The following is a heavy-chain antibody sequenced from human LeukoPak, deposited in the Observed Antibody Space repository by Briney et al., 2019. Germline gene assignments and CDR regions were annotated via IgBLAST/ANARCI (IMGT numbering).Heavy chain of an antibody. CDR2: MNPNSGNT. D-gene: IGHD2-2*01. CDR3: ARAPRYCSSTSCAHFDY. V-gene: IGHV1-8*01. Sequence: ASVKVSCKASGYTFTSYGINWVRQATGQGLEWMGWMNPNSGNTGYAQKFQGRVTMTRNTSISTAYMELSSLRSEDTAVYYCARAPRYCSSTSCAHFDYWGQGTLVTVSS. CDR1: GYTFTSYG. J-gene: IGHJ4*02.